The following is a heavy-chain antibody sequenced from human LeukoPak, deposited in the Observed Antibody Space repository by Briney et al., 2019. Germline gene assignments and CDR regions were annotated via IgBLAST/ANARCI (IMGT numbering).Heavy chain of an antibody. CDR3: ATQYYYGSGSANWFNP. CDR1: GYTLTELS. CDR2: FDPEDGET. Sequence: GASVKVSCKVSGYTLTELSMHWVRQAPGKGLEWMGGFDPEDGETIYAQKFQGRVTMTEDTSTDTAYMELSRLRSEDTAVYYCATQYYYGSGSANWFNPWGQGTLVTVSS. V-gene: IGHV1-24*01. J-gene: IGHJ5*02. D-gene: IGHD3-10*01.